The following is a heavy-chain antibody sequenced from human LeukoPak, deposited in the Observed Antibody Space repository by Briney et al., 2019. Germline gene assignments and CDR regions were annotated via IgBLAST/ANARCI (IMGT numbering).Heavy chain of an antibody. D-gene: IGHD3-3*01. J-gene: IGHJ3*02. CDR2: ISGSGGST. Sequence: GGSLRLSCAASGFTFSSYAMSWVRQAPGKGLEWVSAISGSGGSTYYADSVKGRFTISRDNSKNTLYLQMNSLRAEDTAVYYCARTLTIFGVVPHSIDAFGIWGQGTMVTVSS. CDR3: ARTLTIFGVVPHSIDAFGI. CDR1: GFTFSSYA. V-gene: IGHV3-23*01.